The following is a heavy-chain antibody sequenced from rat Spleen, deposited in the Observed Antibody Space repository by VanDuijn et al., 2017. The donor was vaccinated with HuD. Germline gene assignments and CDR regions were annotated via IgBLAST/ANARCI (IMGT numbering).Heavy chain of an antibody. J-gene: IGHJ2*01. V-gene: IGHV5-29*01. CDR2: ISYDGSST. CDR1: GFTFSNYG. CDR3: ASRDY. Sequence: EVQLVESGGGLVQPGRSLKLSCAASGFTFSNYGMAWVRQAPKKGLEWVAYISYDGSSTYYRDSVKGRFTISRDNAKRTLYLQMDSLRSEDTATYYCASRDYWGQGVMVTVSS.